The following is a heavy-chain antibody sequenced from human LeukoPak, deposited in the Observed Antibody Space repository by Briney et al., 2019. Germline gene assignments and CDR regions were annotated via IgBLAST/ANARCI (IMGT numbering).Heavy chain of an antibody. CDR2: ISTGDEI. V-gene: IGHV3-53*01. CDR1: GFTVTSNS. CDR3: ATSQGPGNHWFDP. Sequence: PGGSLRLSCAASGFTVTSNSMNWARQAPGKGLEWVSVISTGDEIHYAESVRGRFTISRDSSSNTLSLHMNSLRVEDTAIYYCATSQGPGNHWFDPWGQGTLVTVSS. J-gene: IGHJ5*02.